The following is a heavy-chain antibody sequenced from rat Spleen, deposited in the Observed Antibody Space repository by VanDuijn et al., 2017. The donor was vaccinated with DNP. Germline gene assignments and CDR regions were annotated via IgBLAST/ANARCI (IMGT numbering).Heavy chain of an antibody. CDR1: GYSLTSYG. Sequence: VQVKESGPGLAQPSQTLSLTCTVSGYSLTSYGVSWVRQPPGKGLEWIAAISSGGNTYYNSALKSRLTISRDTSKSQVFLKMNSLQTEDTAIYFCSRQLGVDWGQGVLVTVSS. J-gene: IGHJ2*01. V-gene: IGHV2S12*01. CDR3: SRQLGVD. D-gene: IGHD1-10*01. CDR2: ISSGGNT.